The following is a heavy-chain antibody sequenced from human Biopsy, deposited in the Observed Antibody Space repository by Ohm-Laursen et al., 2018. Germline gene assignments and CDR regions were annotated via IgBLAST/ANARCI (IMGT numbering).Heavy chain of an antibody. V-gene: IGHV1-24*01. CDR1: GYTLTELS. CDR3: ARHRYYYDSSPLEY. J-gene: IGHJ4*02. CDR2: FDREERKT. Sequence: ASVKVSCKVSGYTLTELSIHWVRQTDGKGLEWMGGFDREERKTVYAEKFQGRVTMTEDTSTDTVYMEVTSLRSEDTAIYYCARHRYYYDSSPLEYWGQGTLVTVSS. D-gene: IGHD3-22*01.